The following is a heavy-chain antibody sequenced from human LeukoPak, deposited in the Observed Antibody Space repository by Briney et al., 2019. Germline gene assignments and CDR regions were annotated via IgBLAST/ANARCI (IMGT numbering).Heavy chain of an antibody. CDR1: GFTFSSYT. CDR3: ARGAYSSGWAYFDH. Sequence: PGGPLRLSCAASGFTFSSYTMNWVRQAPGKGLEWVSSISSSSNYIYYADSVKGRFTNSRDNAKNSLYLHMDSLRAEDTAVYYCARGAYSSGWAYFDHWGQGTLVTVSS. J-gene: IGHJ4*02. V-gene: IGHV3-21*01. CDR2: ISSSSNYI. D-gene: IGHD6-19*01.